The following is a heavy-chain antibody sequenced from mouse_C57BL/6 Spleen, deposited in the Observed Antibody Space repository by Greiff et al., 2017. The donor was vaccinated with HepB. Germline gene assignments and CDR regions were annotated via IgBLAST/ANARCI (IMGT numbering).Heavy chain of an antibody. CDR2: INPSSGYT. CDR1: GYTFTSYT. V-gene: IGHV1-4*01. J-gene: IGHJ4*01. CDR3: ARSYDYDVGSMDY. D-gene: IGHD2-4*01. Sequence: QVHVKQSGAELARPGASVKMSCKASGYTFTSYTMHWVTQRPGQGLEWIGYINPSSGYTKYNQKFKDKATLTADKSSSTAYIQLSSLTSEDSAVYDCARSYDYDVGSMDYWGQGTSVTVSS.